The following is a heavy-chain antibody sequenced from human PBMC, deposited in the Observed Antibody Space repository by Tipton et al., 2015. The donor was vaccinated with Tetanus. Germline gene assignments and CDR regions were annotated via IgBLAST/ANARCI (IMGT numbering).Heavy chain of an antibody. CDR2: ILGPDVGL. D-gene: IGHD2-21*01. V-gene: IGHV3-64*01. Sequence: SLRLSCAASGFTFSNYPMHWVRQAPGKGLEYVSAILGPDVGLYANSVKGRFTVSRDNSKNTLYLQMNSLRAEDTAVYYCAKVVPLAGLDYWGQGTLVTVPS. CDR1: GFTFSNYP. J-gene: IGHJ4*02. CDR3: AKVVPLAGLDY.